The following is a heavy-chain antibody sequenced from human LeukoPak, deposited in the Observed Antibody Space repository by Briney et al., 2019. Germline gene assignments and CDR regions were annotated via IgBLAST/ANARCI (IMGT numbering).Heavy chain of an antibody. J-gene: IGHJ5*02. CDR1: GDSISSSSTYY. CDR3: ARQAAGNYFGSGSYYP. CDR2: MYYTGNT. D-gene: IGHD3-10*01. V-gene: IGHV4-39*01. Sequence: SETLSLTCTVSGDSISSSSTYYWVWLRQPPGKGLEWIGSMYYTGNTYYNPSLKSRVAISVDMSKNQFSLKLNSVTAADTAVYYCARQAAGNYFGSGSYYPWGQGALVAVSS.